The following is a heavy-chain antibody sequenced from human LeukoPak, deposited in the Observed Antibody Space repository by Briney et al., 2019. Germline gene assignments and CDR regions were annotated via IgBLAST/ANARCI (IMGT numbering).Heavy chain of an antibody. V-gene: IGHV1-69*04. CDR3: ARSYRRYGSGSYSHDYYYGMDV. CDR2: IIPIFGIA. CDR1: GGTFSGYA. J-gene: IGHJ6*02. D-gene: IGHD3-10*01. Sequence: SVKVSCKASGGTFSGYAISWVRQAPGQGLEWMGRIIPIFGIANYAQKFQGRVTITADKSTSTAYMELSSLRSEDTAVYYCARSYRRYGSGSYSHDYYYGMDVWGQGTTVTVSS.